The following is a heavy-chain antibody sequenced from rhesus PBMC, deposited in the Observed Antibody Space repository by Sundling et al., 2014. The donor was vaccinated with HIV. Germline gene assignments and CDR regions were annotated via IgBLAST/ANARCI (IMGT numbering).Heavy chain of an antibody. Sequence: EVQLVESGGGVVQPGGSLRLSCAASGFTFGDYALHWVRQAPGKGLEWVSGISWSGDNTGYADSVKGRFTISRDNAQNSLYLQMNRLRAEDTALYYCARDYYDSGIWDWGQGVLVTVSS. J-gene: IGHJ4*01. CDR1: GFTFGDYA. D-gene: IGHD3-28*01. V-gene: IGHV3-78*01. CDR2: ISWSGDNT. CDR3: ARDYYDSGIWD.